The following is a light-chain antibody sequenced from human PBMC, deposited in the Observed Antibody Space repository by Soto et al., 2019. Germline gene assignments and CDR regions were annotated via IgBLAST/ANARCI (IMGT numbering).Light chain of an antibody. J-gene: IGKJ1*01. V-gene: IGKV1-9*01. CDR2: GAS. CDR1: PGVRSY. CDR3: QQRINWPLTWA. Sequence: LPQSPSSLSASVGDRVTTTCRAIPGVRSYLAWFQQRPGKAPKLLIFGASTLQNGVPARFSGGGFGTEFTLTITSLQPEDFAVYYCQQRINWPLTWAFGQGTKVDI.